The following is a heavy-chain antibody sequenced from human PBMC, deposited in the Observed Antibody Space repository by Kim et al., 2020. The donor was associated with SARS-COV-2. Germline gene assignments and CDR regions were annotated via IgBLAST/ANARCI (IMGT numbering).Heavy chain of an antibody. V-gene: IGHV4-4*07. CDR3: ARDQGSSSSWESPWFDP. J-gene: IGHJ5*02. D-gene: IGHD6-13*01. CDR2: IYTSGST. CDR1: GGSISSYY. Sequence: SETLSLTCTVSGGSISSYYWSWIRKPAGKGLEWIGRIYTSGSTNYNPSLKSRVTMSVDTSKNQFSLKLSSVTAADTAVYYCARDQGSSSSWESPWFDPWGQGTLVTVSS.